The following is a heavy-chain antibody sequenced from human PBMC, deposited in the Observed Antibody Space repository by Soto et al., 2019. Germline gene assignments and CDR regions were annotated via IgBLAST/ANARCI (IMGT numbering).Heavy chain of an antibody. CDR2: INHSGST. J-gene: IGHJ6*02. CDR1: GGSFSGYY. CDR3: ARDRRRRDYNYYYYYYGMDV. D-gene: IGHD4-17*01. V-gene: IGHV4-34*01. Sequence: PSETLSLTCAVYGGSFSGYYWSWIRQPPGKGLEWIGEINHSGSTNYNPSLKSRVTISVDTSKNQFSLKLSSVTAADTAAYYCARDRRRRDYNYYYYYYGMDVWGQGTTVTVSS.